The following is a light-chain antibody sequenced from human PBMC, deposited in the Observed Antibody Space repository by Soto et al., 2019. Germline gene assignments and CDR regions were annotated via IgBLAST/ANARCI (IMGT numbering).Light chain of an antibody. CDR3: QQYYTTPYT. CDR1: QTVFYGPNNKNY. J-gene: IGKJ2*01. V-gene: IGKV4-1*01. Sequence: DIVMTQSPDSLAVSLGERATINCKSSQTVFYGPNNKNYLAWYQQKLGQPPKLVICWASTRESGVPDRFSGRGSGTDFTLTISSLQAEDWAVYYCQQYYTTPYTFGQGTRLEIK. CDR2: WAS.